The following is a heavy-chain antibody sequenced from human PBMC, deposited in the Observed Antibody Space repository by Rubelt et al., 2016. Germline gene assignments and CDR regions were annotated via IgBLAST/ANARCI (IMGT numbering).Heavy chain of an antibody. CDR1: GGSISSSSYY. CDR2: IYYSGST. Sequence: QLQLQESGPGLVKPSETLSLTCTVSGGSISSSSYYWGWIRQPPGKGLEWIGSIYYSGSTYYNPSPSGRVHISVETSKNPLSRELSSVTAADTAVYYCARPPHLYSSSWYYFDYWGQGTLVTVSS. CDR3: ARPPHLYSSSWYYFDY. D-gene: IGHD6-13*01. V-gene: IGHV4-39*01. J-gene: IGHJ4*02.